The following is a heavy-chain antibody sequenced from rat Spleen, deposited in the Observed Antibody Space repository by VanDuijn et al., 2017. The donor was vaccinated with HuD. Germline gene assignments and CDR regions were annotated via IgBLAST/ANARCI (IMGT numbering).Heavy chain of an antibody. D-gene: IGHD1-1*01. CDR2: IRHDGSST. Sequence: EVQLVESGGGLLQPGGSLKLSCAASGFTFSNYDMAWVRQAPAKGLEWVATIRHDGSSTYYRDSVKGRFIISRDNAKDTLYLQMDSLRSEDTATYYCAREWRYFFDYWGQGVMVTVSS. CDR3: AREWRYFFDY. V-gene: IGHV5-29*01. J-gene: IGHJ2*01. CDR1: GFTFSNYD.